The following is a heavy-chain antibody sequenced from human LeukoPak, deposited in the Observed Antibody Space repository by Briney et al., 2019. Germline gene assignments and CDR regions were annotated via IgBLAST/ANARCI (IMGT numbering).Heavy chain of an antibody. D-gene: IGHD3-10*01. J-gene: IGHJ4*02. V-gene: IGHV1-2*06. CDR2: INPNSGDT. CDR3: ARERRFGDLLLFDY. Sequence: GASVKVSCKASGYTFTGYYMYWVRQAPGQGLEWMGRINPNSGDTNYPQNFQGRVTMTRDTSGSTSNMELSRLRSDDTAVYYCARERRFGDLLLFDYWGLGTLVTGSS. CDR1: GYTFTGYY.